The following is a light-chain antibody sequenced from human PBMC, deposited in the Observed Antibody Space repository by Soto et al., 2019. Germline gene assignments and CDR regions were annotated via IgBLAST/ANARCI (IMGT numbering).Light chain of an antibody. CDR3: QQRYSWPLT. CDR2: DAS. Sequence: EIVLTQSPAALSLSPGGRATLSCRVSQSINIYLAWYQQKLGQAPRLLIYDASIRATGIPARFSGSGSGTDFTLTISSLEPEDFGVYSCQQRYSWPLTFGGGPRWRSN. J-gene: IGKJ4*01. CDR1: QSINIY. V-gene: IGKV3-11*01.